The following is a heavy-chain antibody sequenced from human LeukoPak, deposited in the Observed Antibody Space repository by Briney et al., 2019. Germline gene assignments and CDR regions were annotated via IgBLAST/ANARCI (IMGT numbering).Heavy chain of an antibody. CDR3: AREIVGAIKSYFDY. CDR1: GNYW. Sequence: GGSLRLSCAASGNYWMHWVRQVPGKGLVWVSHINSDGSWTSYADSVKGRFTFSRDNAENSLYLQMNSLRAEDTAVYYCAREIVGAIKSYFDYWGQGTLVTASS. V-gene: IGHV3-74*01. D-gene: IGHD1-26*01. J-gene: IGHJ4*02. CDR2: INSDGSWT.